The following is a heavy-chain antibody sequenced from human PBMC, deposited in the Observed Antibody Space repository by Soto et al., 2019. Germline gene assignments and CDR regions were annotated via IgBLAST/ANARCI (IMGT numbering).Heavy chain of an antibody. J-gene: IGHJ6*02. CDR3: ARELLVPAAVIRPNYYYYGMDV. V-gene: IGHV1-69*13. D-gene: IGHD2-2*01. CDR1: GGTFSSYA. CDR2: IIPIFGTA. Sequence: SVKVSCKASGGTFSSYAISWVRQAPGQGLEWTGGIIPIFGTANYAQKFQGRVTITADESTSTAYMELSSLRSEDTAVYYCARELLVPAAVIRPNYYYYGMDVWGQGTTLTVSS.